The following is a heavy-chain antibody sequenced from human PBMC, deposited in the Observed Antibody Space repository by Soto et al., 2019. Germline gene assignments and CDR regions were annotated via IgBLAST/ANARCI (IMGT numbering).Heavy chain of an antibody. J-gene: IGHJ5*02. CDR2: IYYSGST. Sequence: SETLSLTCTVSGGSISSSSYYWGWIRQPPGKGLEWIGSIYYSGSTYYNPSLKSRVTISVDTSKNQFSLKLSSVTAADTAVYYCARRMVLDYNWFDPWGQGTLVTVSS. V-gene: IGHV4-39*01. CDR1: GGSISSSSYY. CDR3: ARRMVLDYNWFDP. D-gene: IGHD2-8*01.